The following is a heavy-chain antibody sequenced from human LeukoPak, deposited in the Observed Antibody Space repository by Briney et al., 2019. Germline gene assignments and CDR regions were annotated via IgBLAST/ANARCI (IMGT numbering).Heavy chain of an antibody. D-gene: IGHD3-10*01. CDR1: GFTFGDYA. Sequence: GGSLRLSCTASGFTFGDYAMSWVRQAPGKGLEWVGFIRSKAYGGTTEYAASVKGRFTISRDDSKSIAYLQMNSLKTEDTAVYYCSGSFGELTFFDYWGQGTLVTVSS. J-gene: IGHJ4*02. CDR2: IRSKAYGGTT. CDR3: SGSFGELTFFDY. V-gene: IGHV3-49*04.